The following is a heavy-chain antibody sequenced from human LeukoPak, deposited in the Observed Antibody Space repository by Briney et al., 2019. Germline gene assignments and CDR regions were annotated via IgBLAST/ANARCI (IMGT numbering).Heavy chain of an antibody. CDR2: ISAYNGNT. J-gene: IGHJ5*02. CDR3: ARVAGIMITFGGVIDP. V-gene: IGHV1-18*01. CDR1: GYTFTSYG. D-gene: IGHD3-16*01. Sequence: GASVKVSCKASGYTFTSYGISWVRQAPGQGLEWMGWISAYNGNTNYAQKLQGRVTMTTDTSTSTAYMELRSLRSDDTAVYYCARVAGIMITFGGVIDPWGQGTLVTVSS.